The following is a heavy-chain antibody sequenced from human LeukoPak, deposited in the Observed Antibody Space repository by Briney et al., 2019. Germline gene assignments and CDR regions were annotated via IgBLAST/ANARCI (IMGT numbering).Heavy chain of an antibody. D-gene: IGHD3-22*01. J-gene: IGHJ3*02. CDR1: GGSISSYY. Sequence: PSETLSLTCTVSGGSISSYYWSWIRQPPGKGLEWIGYIYDSGSTNYNPSLKGRVTISVDTSKNQFSLKVSSVTAADTAVYYCASLTTADAFDIWGQGTMVTVSS. CDR2: IYDSGST. V-gene: IGHV4-59*01. CDR3: ASLTTADAFDI.